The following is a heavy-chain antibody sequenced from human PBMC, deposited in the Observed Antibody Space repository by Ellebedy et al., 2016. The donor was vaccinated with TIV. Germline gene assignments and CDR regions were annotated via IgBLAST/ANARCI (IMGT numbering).Heavy chain of an antibody. CDR3: ARDSGYSYGYDVDYYYYGMDV. CDR1: GFSFSSFA. J-gene: IGHJ6*02. CDR2: VSGSGAGT. Sequence: GGSLRLSXAASGFSFSSFAMSWVRQGPGKGLEWVSSVSGSGAGTYYTDSVRGRFTISRDNAKNSLYLQMDSLGADDTAVYYCARDSGYSYGYDVDYYYYGMDVWGQGTTVTVSS. D-gene: IGHD5-18*01. V-gene: IGHV3-23*01.